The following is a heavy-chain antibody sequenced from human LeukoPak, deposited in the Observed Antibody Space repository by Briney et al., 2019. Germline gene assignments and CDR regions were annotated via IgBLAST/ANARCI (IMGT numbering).Heavy chain of an antibody. J-gene: IGHJ6*02. Sequence: ASVKVSCKVSGYTLTELSMHWVRQAPGKGLEWMGGFDPEDGETIYAQKFQGRVTMTEDTSTDTAYMELSSLRSEDTAVYYCATDQLRLQVGATTAYYYGMDVWGQGTTVTVSS. CDR2: FDPEDGET. D-gene: IGHD1-26*01. V-gene: IGHV1-24*01. CDR3: ATDQLRLQVGATTAYYYGMDV. CDR1: GYTLTELS.